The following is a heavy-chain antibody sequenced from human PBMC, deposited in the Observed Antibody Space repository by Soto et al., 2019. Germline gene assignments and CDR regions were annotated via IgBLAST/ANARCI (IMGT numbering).Heavy chain of an antibody. J-gene: IGHJ6*02. CDR2: IIPIFGTA. Sequence: SVKVSCKASGGTFSSYAISWVRQAPGQGLEWMGGIIPIFGTANYAQKFQGRVTITADKSTSTAYMELSSLRSEDTAVYYCARDWRGKSIAAAGIDFYYYYYGMDVWGQGTTVTVSS. V-gene: IGHV1-69*06. D-gene: IGHD6-13*01. CDR1: GGTFSSYA. CDR3: ARDWRGKSIAAAGIDFYYYYYGMDV.